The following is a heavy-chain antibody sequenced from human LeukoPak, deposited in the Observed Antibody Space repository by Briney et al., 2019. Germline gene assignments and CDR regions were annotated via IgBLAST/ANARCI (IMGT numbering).Heavy chain of an antibody. V-gene: IGHV3-30*04. CDR1: GFTFSSYA. Sequence: PGRSLRLSCAASGFTFSSYAMHWVRQAPGKGLEWVAVLSYDGSNKYYADSVKGRFTISRDNSKNTLYLQMNSLRAEDTAVYYCARDLVAGLFDYWGRGTLVTVSS. CDR2: LSYDGSNK. CDR3: ARDLVAGLFDY. D-gene: IGHD6-19*01. J-gene: IGHJ4*02.